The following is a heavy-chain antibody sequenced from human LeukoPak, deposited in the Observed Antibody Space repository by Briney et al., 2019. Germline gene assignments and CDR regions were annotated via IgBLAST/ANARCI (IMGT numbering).Heavy chain of an antibody. CDR3: ARPNHYSGFPFGY. CDR2: IYHSGST. Sequence: KASETLSLTCAVSGYSISSGYYWGWIRQPPGKGLEWIGSIYHSGSTYYNPSLKSRVTISVDTSKNQFSLKLSSVTAADTAVYYCARPNHYSGFPFGYWGQGTPVTVSS. J-gene: IGHJ4*02. CDR1: GYSISSGYY. V-gene: IGHV4-38-2*01. D-gene: IGHD5-12*01.